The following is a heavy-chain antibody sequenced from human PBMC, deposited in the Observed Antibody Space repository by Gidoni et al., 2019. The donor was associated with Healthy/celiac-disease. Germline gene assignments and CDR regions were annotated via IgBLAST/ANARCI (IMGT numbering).Heavy chain of an antibody. D-gene: IGHD1-20*01. V-gene: IGHV3-64D*06. J-gene: IGHJ4*02. Sequence: EVQLVESGGGLVQPGGSLRLSCSASGFTFSSYAMHWVRQAPGKGLEYVSAISSNGGSTYYADSVKGRFTISRDNSKNTLYLQMSSLRAEDTAVYYCVKDQIITGTLGLFDYWGQGTLVTVSS. CDR1: GFTFSSYA. CDR2: ISSNGGST. CDR3: VKDQIITGTLGLFDY.